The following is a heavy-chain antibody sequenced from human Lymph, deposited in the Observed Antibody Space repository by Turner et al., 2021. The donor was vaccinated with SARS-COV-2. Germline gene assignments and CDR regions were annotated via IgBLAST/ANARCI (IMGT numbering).Heavy chain of an antibody. D-gene: IGHD3-10*01. CDR1: VSTFSSYA. CDR2: ISYDGSNK. J-gene: IGHJ4*02. CDR3: ARGDYYGSGSYPGKTFDC. Sequence: QVQLVESGGGVVPRGWSLRPSCAASVSTFSSYAMYWVRQAPGKGLGWVAFISYDGSNKYYADSVKGRFTISRDNSKNTLYLQMNSLRAEDTAVYYCARGDYYGSGSYPGKTFDCWGQGTLVTVSS. V-gene: IGHV3-30-3*01.